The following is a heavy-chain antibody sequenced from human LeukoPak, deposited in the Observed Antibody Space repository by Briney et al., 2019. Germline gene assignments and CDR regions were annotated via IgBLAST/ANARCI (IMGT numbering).Heavy chain of an antibody. V-gene: IGHV3-30*02. J-gene: IGHJ4*02. CDR2: IRYDGSNK. Sequence: GGSLRLSCAASGFTFSSYGMHWVRQAPGKGLEWVAFIRYDGSNKYYADSVKGRFTISRDNSKNTLYLQMNSLRAEDMALYYCARGNYATGLNWGQGTLVTVSS. CDR1: GFTFSSYG. CDR3: ARGNYATGLN. D-gene: IGHD3-10*01.